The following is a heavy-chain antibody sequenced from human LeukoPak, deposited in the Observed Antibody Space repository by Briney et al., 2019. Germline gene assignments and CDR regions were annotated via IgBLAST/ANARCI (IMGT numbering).Heavy chain of an antibody. CDR2: ISTSGSTI. Sequence: GGSLRLSCAASGFTFSDYYMSWVRQAPGKGLEWVSYISTSGSTIYYADSVKGRFTISRDNAKNSLYLQLNSLRAADTAVYYCARDQDILTGYFEEYWFEPWGPGNLVDVSS. J-gene: IGHJ5*01. CDR3: ARDQDILTGYFEEYWFEP. D-gene: IGHD3-9*01. V-gene: IGHV3-11*01. CDR1: GFTFSDYY.